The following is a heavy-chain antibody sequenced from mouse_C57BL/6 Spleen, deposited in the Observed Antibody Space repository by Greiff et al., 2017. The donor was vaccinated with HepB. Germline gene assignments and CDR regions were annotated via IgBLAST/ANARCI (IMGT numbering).Heavy chain of an antibody. Sequence: EVMLVESGGDLVKPGGSLKLSCAASGFTFSSYGMSWVRQTPDKRLEWVATISSGGSYTYYPDSVKGRLTISRDNATNTLYLQMSSLKSEDTAMYYCARLYYGSSYGSYDFDYWGQGTTLTVSS. CDR1: GFTFSSYG. CDR2: ISSGGSYT. CDR3: ARLYYGSSYGSYDFDY. D-gene: IGHD1-1*01. J-gene: IGHJ2*01. V-gene: IGHV5-6*02.